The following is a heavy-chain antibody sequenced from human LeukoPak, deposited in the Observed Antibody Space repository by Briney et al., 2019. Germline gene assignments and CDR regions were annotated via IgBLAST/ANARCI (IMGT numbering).Heavy chain of an antibody. CDR3: ARGPRVGYYDSSGYYHYYYYMDV. Sequence: SETLSLTCAVYGGSFSSYYWSWIRQPAGKGLEWIGRIYTSGSTNYNPSLKSRVTMSVDTSKNQFSLKLSSVTAADTAVYYCARGPRVGYYDSSGYYHYYYYMDVWGKGTTVTISS. CDR2: IYTSGST. J-gene: IGHJ6*03. D-gene: IGHD3-22*01. V-gene: IGHV4-59*10. CDR1: GGSFSSYY.